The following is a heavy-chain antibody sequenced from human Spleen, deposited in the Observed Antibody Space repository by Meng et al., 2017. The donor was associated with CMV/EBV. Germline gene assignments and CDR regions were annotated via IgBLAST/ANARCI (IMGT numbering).Heavy chain of an antibody. CDR3: ARDHNWGPDY. V-gene: IGHV1-2*02. J-gene: IGHJ4*02. D-gene: IGHD1-1*01. CDR2: ILPASGGT. CDR1: GYTFTGHY. Sequence: ASVKVSCKTSGYTFTGHYFLWLRQAPGQGLEWMGWILPASGGTHYAQSFQGRVTLTTDTSISTAYMELSGLKYDDTAIYYCARDHNWGPDYWGQGTLVTVSS.